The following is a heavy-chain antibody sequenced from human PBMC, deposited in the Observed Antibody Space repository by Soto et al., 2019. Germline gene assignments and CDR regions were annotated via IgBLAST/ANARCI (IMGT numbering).Heavy chain of an antibody. D-gene: IGHD2-15*01. J-gene: IGHJ6*02. CDR2: ISHVGNT. CDR1: GDPISSRNW. V-gene: IGHV4-4*02. CDR3: ARAGRGYCSGFTCDSGLYGMDV. Sequence: QVQLQESGPGLVKPSGTLSLTCAVSGDPISSRNWWNWVRQTPGKGLEWIGPISHVGNTNYNPSLQSQVTISVDRSKNQFSRRRSSVTAADTAVYYCARAGRGYCSGFTCDSGLYGMDVWGQGTTVTVSS.